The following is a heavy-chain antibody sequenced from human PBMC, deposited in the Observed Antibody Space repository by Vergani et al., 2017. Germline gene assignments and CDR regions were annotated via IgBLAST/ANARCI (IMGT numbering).Heavy chain of an antibody. D-gene: IGHD7-27*01. Sequence: EVQLLESGGGLVQPGGSLRLSCEASGFTFSAHAMSWVRQAPGKGLEWVSTISGSRDSIYYADSVKGRFTISRDNSKNTLYLQMNSLRADDTAVYFCAREQLTGDGWGGPFDVWGQGTMVAVSS. CDR3: AREQLTGDGWGGPFDV. CDR2: ISGSRDSI. J-gene: IGHJ3*01. CDR1: GFTFSAHA. V-gene: IGHV3-23*01.